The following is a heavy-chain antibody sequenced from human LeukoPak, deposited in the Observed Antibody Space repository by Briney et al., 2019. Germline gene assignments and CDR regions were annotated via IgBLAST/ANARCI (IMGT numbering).Heavy chain of an antibody. Sequence: PGGSLRLSCAASGFTFSSYAMHWVRQAPGKGLEYVSAISGNGGSTYHANSVKGRFTISRDNSKNTLYLQMGSLRAEDMAVYYCARDRSIAAAPGRLDYWGQGTQDTVSS. V-gene: IGHV3-64*01. CDR2: ISGNGGST. J-gene: IGHJ4*02. CDR1: GFTFSSYA. CDR3: ARDRSIAAAPGRLDY. D-gene: IGHD6-13*01.